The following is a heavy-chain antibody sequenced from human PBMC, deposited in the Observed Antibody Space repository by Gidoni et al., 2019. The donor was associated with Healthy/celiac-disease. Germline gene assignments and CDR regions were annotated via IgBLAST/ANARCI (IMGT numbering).Heavy chain of an antibody. CDR3: AKAWVGGSGSYFYDY. Sequence: EVRLVESGGGLLQPGRSLRLPCAASGFIFDDYGMHWVRQAPGKGLEWVSGISWNSGSIDYADSVKGRFTISRDNAKNSLYLQMNGLRGEDTALYYCAKAWVGGSGSYFYDYWGQGTLVTVSS. CDR1: GFIFDDYG. J-gene: IGHJ4*02. D-gene: IGHD3-10*01. V-gene: IGHV3-9*01. CDR2: ISWNSGSI.